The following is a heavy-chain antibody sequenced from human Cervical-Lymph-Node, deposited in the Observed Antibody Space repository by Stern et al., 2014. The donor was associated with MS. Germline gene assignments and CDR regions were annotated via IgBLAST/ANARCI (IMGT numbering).Heavy chain of an antibody. CDR2: LNLNSGVR. CDR3: ARGDTWHSAYYYHGMDV. CDR1: GYTFSDYY. V-gene: IGHV1-2*06. J-gene: IGHJ6*02. Sequence: VQLVQSGAEVKKPGASVKVSCKASGYTFSDYYMHWVRQAPGQGLERMGRLNLNSGVRNYARKFRGRVTMTRDTSISTAYMELSRLRSDDTAVYYCARGDTWHSAYYYHGMDVWGQGTTVTVSS.